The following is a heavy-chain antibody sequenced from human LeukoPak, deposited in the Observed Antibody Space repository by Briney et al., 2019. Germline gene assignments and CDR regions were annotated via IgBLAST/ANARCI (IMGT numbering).Heavy chain of an antibody. D-gene: IGHD6-13*01. CDR1: GGSISSGGYY. Sequence: SETLSLTCTVSGGSISSGGYYWSWIRQPPGKGLEWIGYIYHSGSTYYNPSLKSRVTISVDRSKNQFSLKLSSVTAADTAVYYCARHASSSSWLLWDYWGQGTLVTVSS. CDR2: IYHSGST. CDR3: ARHASSSSWLLWDY. V-gene: IGHV4-30-2*01. J-gene: IGHJ4*02.